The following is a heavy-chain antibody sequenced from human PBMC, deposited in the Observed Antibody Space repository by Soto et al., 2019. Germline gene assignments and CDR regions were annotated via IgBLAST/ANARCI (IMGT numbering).Heavy chain of an antibody. V-gene: IGHV1-3*01. CDR3: ARSPGYSYGYEVTCDY. D-gene: IGHD5-18*01. CDR2: INAGNGNT. CDR1: GYTFTSYA. J-gene: IGHJ4*02. Sequence: ASVKVSCKASGYTFTSYAMHWVRQAPGQRLEWMGWINAGNGNTKYSQKFQGRVTITRDTSASTAYMELSSLRSEDTAVYYCARSPGYSYGYEVTCDYWGQGTLVTVSS.